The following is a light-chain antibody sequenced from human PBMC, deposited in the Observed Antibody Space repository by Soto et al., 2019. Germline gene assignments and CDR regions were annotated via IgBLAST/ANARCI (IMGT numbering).Light chain of an antibody. CDR3: QHYNNWPRT. Sequence: EIVMTQSPATLSVSPGERATLSCRASQSVSSNLAWYQQKPGQAPRVLIYGASTRDTGIPARFSGSGSGTEFTLTISSLQSEDFAVYYCQHYNNWPRTFGQGTKVEI. CDR1: QSVSSN. J-gene: IGKJ1*01. V-gene: IGKV3-15*01. CDR2: GAS.